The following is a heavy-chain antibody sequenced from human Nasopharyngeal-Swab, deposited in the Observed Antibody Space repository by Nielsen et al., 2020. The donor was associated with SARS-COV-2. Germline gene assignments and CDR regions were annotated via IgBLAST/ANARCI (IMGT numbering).Heavy chain of an antibody. Sequence: ASVKVSCKASGYTFTSYVLNWVRQATGQGLEWMGWMNPNSGNTGYAQKFQGRVTMTRNTSISTAYMELSSLRSEDTAVYYCARGLYLKQLVIQYYMDVWGKGTTVTVSS. V-gene: IGHV1-8*01. CDR3: ARGLYLKQLVIQYYMDV. CDR1: GYTFTSYV. J-gene: IGHJ6*03. CDR2: MNPNSGNT. D-gene: IGHD6-13*01.